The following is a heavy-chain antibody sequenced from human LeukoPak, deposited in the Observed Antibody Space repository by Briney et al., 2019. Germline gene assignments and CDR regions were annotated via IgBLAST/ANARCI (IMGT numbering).Heavy chain of an antibody. CDR2: INTNTGNP. J-gene: IGHJ1*01. V-gene: IGHV7-4-1*02. CDR1: GYTFTSYV. CDR3: ARVDSSGYYYGRSFQH. Sequence: ASVKVSCKASGYTFTSYVINWVRQAPGQGLEWMGWINTNTGNPTYAQGFTGRFVFSLDTSVSTAYLQISSLKAEDTAVYYCARVDSSGYYYGRSFQHWGQGTLVTVSS. D-gene: IGHD3-22*01.